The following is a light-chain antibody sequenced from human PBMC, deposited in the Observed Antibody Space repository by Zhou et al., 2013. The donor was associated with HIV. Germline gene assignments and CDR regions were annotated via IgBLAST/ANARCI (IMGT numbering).Light chain of an antibody. CDR1: QDISNY. Sequence: DIQMTQSPSSLSASVGDRVTITCQASQDISNYLNWYQQKPGKAPKLLIYDASNLETGVPSRFSGGGSGSHFSFTIGSLQPEDLATYYCQQHDHLPWTFGQGTKVEIK. CDR3: QQHDHLPWT. J-gene: IGKJ1*01. V-gene: IGKV1-33*01. CDR2: DAS.